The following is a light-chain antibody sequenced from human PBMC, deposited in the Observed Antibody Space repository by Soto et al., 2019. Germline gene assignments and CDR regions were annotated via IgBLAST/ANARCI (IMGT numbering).Light chain of an antibody. CDR2: DAS. Sequence: EIVLTQSPGTLSLSPGERATLSCRASQSVSTNLAWYQQKPGQAPRLLIYDASNRATGIPARFSGRGSGTDFTLTISSLEHEDFAVYYCQQRSSWPPVTFGQGTRLEIK. CDR1: QSVSTN. J-gene: IGKJ5*01. CDR3: QQRSSWPPVT. V-gene: IGKV3-11*01.